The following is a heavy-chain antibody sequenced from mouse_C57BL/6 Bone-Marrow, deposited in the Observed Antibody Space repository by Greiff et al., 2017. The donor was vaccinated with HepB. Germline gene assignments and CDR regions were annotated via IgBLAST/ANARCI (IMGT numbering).Heavy chain of an antibody. J-gene: IGHJ4*01. CDR3: ARRDYYGSSYAMDY. Sequence: VQLQQPGAELVMPGASVKLSCKASGYTFTSYWMHWVKQRPGQGLEWIGEIDPSDSYTNYNQKFKGKSTLTVDKSSSTGYMQLSSLTSEDSAVYYCARRDYYGSSYAMDYWGQGTSVTVSS. CDR2: IDPSDSYT. D-gene: IGHD1-1*01. V-gene: IGHV1-69*01. CDR1: GYTFTSYW.